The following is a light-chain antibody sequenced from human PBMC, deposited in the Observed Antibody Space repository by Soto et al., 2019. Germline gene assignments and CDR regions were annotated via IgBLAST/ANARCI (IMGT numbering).Light chain of an antibody. Sequence: EIVMTQSPATLSVSPGESATLSCRASQRLANNVAWYQQTPGQAPRLLIYDADTRAPGVPDRFIGSGSGTEFTLTISSLQSEDFAVYYCQQCYNWPRTFGRGTKVDIK. V-gene: IGKV3-15*01. J-gene: IGKJ1*01. CDR2: DAD. CDR1: QRLANN. CDR3: QQCYNWPRT.